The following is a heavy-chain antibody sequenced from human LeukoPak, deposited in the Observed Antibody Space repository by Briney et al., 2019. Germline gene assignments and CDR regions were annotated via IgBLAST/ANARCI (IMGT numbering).Heavy chain of an antibody. D-gene: IGHD6-13*01. CDR1: GFTFSYYG. J-gene: IGHJ6*03. CDR3: AKYGIAAYYYYYYMDV. CDR2: IRYDGNDK. V-gene: IGHV3-30*02. Sequence: GGSLRLSCAASGFTFSYYGMHWVRQAPGKGLEWVGFIRYDGNDKFYADSVKGRFTISRDNSKNTLYLQMNSLRAEDTAVYYCAKYGIAAYYYYYYMDVWGKGTTVTISS.